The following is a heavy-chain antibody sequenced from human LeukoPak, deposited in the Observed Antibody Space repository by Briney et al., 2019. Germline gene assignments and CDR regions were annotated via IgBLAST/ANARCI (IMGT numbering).Heavy chain of an antibody. CDR1: GYTFTSYD. D-gene: IGHD7-27*01. Sequence: ASVKVSCKASGYTFTSYDISWVRQAPGQGLEWMGWISAYNGNTNYAQKLQGRVTMTTDTSTSTAYMELRSLRSDDTAVYYCASHLPTGDGYAFDIWGQGTMVTVSS. V-gene: IGHV1-18*01. CDR2: ISAYNGNT. J-gene: IGHJ3*02. CDR3: ASHLPTGDGYAFDI.